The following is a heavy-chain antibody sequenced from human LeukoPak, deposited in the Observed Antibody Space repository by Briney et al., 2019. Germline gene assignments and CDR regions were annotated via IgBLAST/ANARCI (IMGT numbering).Heavy chain of an antibody. CDR3: ARDWACSSTSCYTEEGWFDP. Sequence: GASVKVSCKASGYTFTSYGISWVRQAPGQGLEWMGWISAYNGNTNYAQKLQGRVTMTTDTSTSTAYMELRSLRSDDTAVYYCARDWACSSTSCYTEEGWFDPWGQGTLVTVSS. CDR2: ISAYNGNT. J-gene: IGHJ5*02. CDR1: GYTFTSYG. D-gene: IGHD2-2*02. V-gene: IGHV1-18*01.